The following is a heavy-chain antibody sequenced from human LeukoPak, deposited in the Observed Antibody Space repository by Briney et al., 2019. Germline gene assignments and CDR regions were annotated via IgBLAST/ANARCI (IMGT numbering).Heavy chain of an antibody. CDR2: TYYRSNWYN. V-gene: IGHV6-1*01. CDR3: AGGGVPYYFDY. CDR1: GGSISSYY. Sequence: SETLSLTCTVSGGSISSYYWSWIRQSPSRGLEWLGRTYYRSNWYNDYAVSVKSRITINPDTSKNQFSLQLNSVTPEDTAVYYCAGGGVPYYFDYWGQGTLVTVSS. J-gene: IGHJ4*02. D-gene: IGHD3-16*01.